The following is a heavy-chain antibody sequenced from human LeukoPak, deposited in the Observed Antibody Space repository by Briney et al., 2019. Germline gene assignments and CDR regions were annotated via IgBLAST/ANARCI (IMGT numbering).Heavy chain of an antibody. V-gene: IGHV1-2*02. J-gene: IGHJ3*02. CDR3: ARERQVPVANDAFDI. Sequence: ASVKVSCKASGYTFTGYYMHWVRQAPGQGLEWMGWINPNSGGTNYAQKFQGRVTMTRDTSISTAYMELSRLRSDDTAVYYCARERQVPVANDAFDIWGQGTMVTVSS. D-gene: IGHD2-2*01. CDR1: GYTFTGYY. CDR2: INPNSGGT.